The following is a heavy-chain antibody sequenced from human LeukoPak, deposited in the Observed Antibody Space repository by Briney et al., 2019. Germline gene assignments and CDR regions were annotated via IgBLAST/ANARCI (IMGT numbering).Heavy chain of an antibody. J-gene: IGHJ4*02. Sequence: PGGSLRLSCAASGFTFSSYGMHWVRQAPGKGLEWVAVISYDGSNKYYADSVKGRFTISRDNAKNSLYLQMNSLRAEDTAVYYCASAWERYYGSGSYSNFDYWGQGTLVTVSS. CDR2: ISYDGSNK. D-gene: IGHD3-10*01. CDR1: GFTFSSYG. V-gene: IGHV3-30*03. CDR3: ASAWERYYGSGSYSNFDY.